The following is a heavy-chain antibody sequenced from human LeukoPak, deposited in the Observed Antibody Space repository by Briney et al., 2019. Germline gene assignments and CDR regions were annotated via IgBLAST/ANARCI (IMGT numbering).Heavy chain of an antibody. CDR3: AGGTGWITDV. D-gene: IGHD6-19*01. Sequence: GGSLRLSCAASGFTFSSYDMHWVRQATGKGLEWVPAIGTAGDTYYPGSVKGRFTISRENAKNSLYLQMNSLRVEDTAVYYCAGGTGWITDVWGQGTTVTVSS. J-gene: IGHJ6*02. V-gene: IGHV3-13*01. CDR2: IGTAGDT. CDR1: GFTFSSYD.